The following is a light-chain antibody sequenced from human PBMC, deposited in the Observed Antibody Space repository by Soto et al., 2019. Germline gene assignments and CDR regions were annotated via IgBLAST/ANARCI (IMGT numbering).Light chain of an antibody. CDR1: SSDVGAYNY. CDR3: SSYTTSATLV. CDR2: EVN. Sequence: QSALTQPASVSGSPGQSITISCTGTSSDVGAYNYVSWYQHHPDKAPKLMIFEVNNRPSGVSNRFSGSKSGNTASLTISGLQAEDEADYYCSSYTTSATLVFGGGTQLTVL. J-gene: IGLJ2*01. V-gene: IGLV2-14*01.